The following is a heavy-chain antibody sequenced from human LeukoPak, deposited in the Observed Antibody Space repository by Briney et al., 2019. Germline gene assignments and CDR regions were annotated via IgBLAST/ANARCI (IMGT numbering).Heavy chain of an antibody. CDR3: ARRMRGDAFDI. Sequence: GASVKVSCKASGYTFTSYDINWVRQATGQGLEWTGWMNPNSGNTGYAQKFQGRVTITRNTSISTAYMELSSLRSEDTAVYYCARRMRGDAFDIWGQGTMVTVSS. CDR2: MNPNSGNT. D-gene: IGHD2/OR15-2a*01. V-gene: IGHV1-8*01. CDR1: GYTFTSYD. J-gene: IGHJ3*02.